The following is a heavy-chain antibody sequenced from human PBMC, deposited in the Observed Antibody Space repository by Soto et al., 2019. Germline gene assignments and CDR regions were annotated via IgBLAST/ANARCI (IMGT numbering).Heavy chain of an antibody. D-gene: IGHD2-21*02. Sequence: QVRLQESGPGLVKPSETLSLTCTVSGGSISSYYWSWIRQPPGKGLEWIGYMYKTGSTVYNPSLKSRVTISVATSKNPFSLKLNSVTAADTAVYYCARDLWGYCGADCYPLDVWGQGTTVTVFS. V-gene: IGHV4-59*01. J-gene: IGHJ6*02. CDR1: GGSISSYY. CDR2: MYKTGST. CDR3: ARDLWGYCGADCYPLDV.